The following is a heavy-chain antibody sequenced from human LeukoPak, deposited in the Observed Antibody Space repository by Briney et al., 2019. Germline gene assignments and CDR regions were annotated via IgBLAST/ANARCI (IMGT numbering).Heavy chain of an antibody. Sequence: SETLSLTCTVSGGSMSRYYRSWIRQPPGKGLGWIGYIYDSGSTNYNSSLKSRVTMSLDTSNNQISLKLSSATAAGTAVYYCARGYCGGGTCYRTFFDYWGQGTLVTVSS. D-gene: IGHD2-15*01. CDR2: IYDSGST. CDR1: GGSMSRYY. V-gene: IGHV4-59*01. CDR3: ARGYCGGGTCYRTFFDY. J-gene: IGHJ4*02.